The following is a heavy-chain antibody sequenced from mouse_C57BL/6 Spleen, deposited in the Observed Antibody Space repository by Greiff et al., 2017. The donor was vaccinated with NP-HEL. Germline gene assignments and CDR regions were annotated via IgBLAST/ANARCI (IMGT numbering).Heavy chain of an antibody. CDR2: ISSGGSYT. CDR1: GFTFSSYG. V-gene: IGHV5-6*01. J-gene: IGHJ2*01. Sequence: EVQLVESGGDLVKPGGSLKLSCAASGFTFSSYGMSWVRQTPDKRLEWVATISSGGSYTYYPDSVKGRFTISRDNAKNTLYLQMSSLKSEDTAMYYCARDGYYGSSSFDYWGQGTTLTVSS. CDR3: ARDGYYGSSSFDY. D-gene: IGHD1-1*01.